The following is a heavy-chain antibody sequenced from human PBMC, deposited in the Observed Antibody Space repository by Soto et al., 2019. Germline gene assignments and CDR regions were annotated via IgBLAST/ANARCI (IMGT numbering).Heavy chain of an antibody. D-gene: IGHD2-2*03. CDR3: AKTDGCEVEH. CDR2: IYPGDSDT. CDR1: VYRFVSYW. J-gene: IGHJ4*02. Sequence: PGESLKISCNDSVYRFVSYWIAWERKMPGKGLEWMGSIYPGDSDTTYSPSIQGKVIISADKSRTTVYLQWNTLKASDTAGYYCAKTDGCEVEHWGQGTQVTVSS. V-gene: IGHV5-51*01.